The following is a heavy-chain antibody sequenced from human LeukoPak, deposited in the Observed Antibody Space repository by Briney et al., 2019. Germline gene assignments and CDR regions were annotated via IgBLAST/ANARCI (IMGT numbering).Heavy chain of an antibody. Sequence: GGSLRLSCAASGFTFSDHYMDWVRQAPGKGLEWVGRTRKKANSYTTEYAASVKGRFTISRDDSKSSLYLQMNSLRTEDTAVYYCARAEMGAVNYWGQGTLVTVSS. D-gene: IGHD5-24*01. CDR1: GFTFSDHY. V-gene: IGHV3-72*01. CDR2: TRKKANSYTT. J-gene: IGHJ4*02. CDR3: ARAEMGAVNY.